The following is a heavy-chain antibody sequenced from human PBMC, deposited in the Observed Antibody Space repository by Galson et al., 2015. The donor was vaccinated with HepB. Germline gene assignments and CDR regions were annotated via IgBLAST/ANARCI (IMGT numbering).Heavy chain of an antibody. CDR2: IYYSGST. CDR3: ARRGRGGYYYWGGAFDI. Sequence: ETLSLTCTVSGGSISSYYWSWIRQPPGKGLEWIGYIYYSGSTNYNPSLKSRVTISVDTSKNQFSLKLSSVTAADTAVYYCARRGRGGYYYWGGAFDIWGQGTMVTVSS. V-gene: IGHV4-59*08. CDR1: GGSISSYY. D-gene: IGHD3-22*01. J-gene: IGHJ3*02.